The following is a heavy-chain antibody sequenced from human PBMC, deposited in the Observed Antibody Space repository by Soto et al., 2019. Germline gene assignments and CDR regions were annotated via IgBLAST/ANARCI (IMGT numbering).Heavy chain of an antibody. J-gene: IGHJ4*02. V-gene: IGHV3-30-3*01. CDR3: ARWAQQLVRVSYFDY. Sequence: GGSLRLSCGASGFPFSSYSMHWVCQATGKGLEWVAVISYDGSNKYYADSVKGRFTISRDNSKNTLYLQMNSLRAEDTAVYYCARWAQQLVRVSYFDYWGQGTLVTVSS. CDR2: ISYDGSNK. D-gene: IGHD6-13*01. CDR1: GFPFSSYS.